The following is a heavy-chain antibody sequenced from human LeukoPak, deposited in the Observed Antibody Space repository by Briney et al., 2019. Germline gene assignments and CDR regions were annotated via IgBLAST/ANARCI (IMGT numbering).Heavy chain of an antibody. V-gene: IGHV1-8*03. D-gene: IGHD3-10*01. CDR2: MNPNSGNT. CDR3: ARILWFGESLPYYFDY. J-gene: IGHJ4*02. Sequence: ASVKVSCKASGYTFTSYDINWVRQATGQGLEWMGWMNPNSGNTGYAQKFQGRVTITRNTSISTAYMELSSLRSEDTAVYYCARILWFGESLPYYFDYWGQGTLVTVSS. CDR1: GYTFTSYD.